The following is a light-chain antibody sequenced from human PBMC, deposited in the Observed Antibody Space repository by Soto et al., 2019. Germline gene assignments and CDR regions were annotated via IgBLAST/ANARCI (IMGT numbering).Light chain of an antibody. J-gene: IGLJ3*02. CDR2: GNS. V-gene: IGLV1-40*01. CDR1: SSNIGAGYD. Sequence: QSVLTQPPSVSGAPGQRVTISCTGSSSNIGAGYDVHWYQQLPGTAPKLLIYGNSNRPSGVPDRFSGSKSGTSASLAITGLQAEDEAAYYCQSYDRSLSGGVFGGGTQLTVL. CDR3: QSYDRSLSGGV.